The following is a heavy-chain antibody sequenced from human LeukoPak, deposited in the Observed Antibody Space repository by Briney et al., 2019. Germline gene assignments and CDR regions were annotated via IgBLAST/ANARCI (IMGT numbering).Heavy chain of an antibody. D-gene: IGHD5-18*01. Sequence: GGSLRLSCAASGFTFSSYWMHWVRQAPGKGLVWVSRIKSDGSNTNYADSVKGRFTISRDNAKNTLYLQMNSLRAEDTAVYYCARDAVDTANAVWGQGTTVTVSS. J-gene: IGHJ6*02. CDR1: GFTFSSYW. CDR2: IKSDGSNT. CDR3: ARDAVDTANAV. V-gene: IGHV3-74*01.